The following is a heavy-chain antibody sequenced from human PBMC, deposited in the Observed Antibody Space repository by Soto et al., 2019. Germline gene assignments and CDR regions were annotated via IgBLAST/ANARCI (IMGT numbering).Heavy chain of an antibody. D-gene: IGHD3-10*01. Sequence: GGSLRLSCAASGFTFSSYAMHWVRQAPGKGLEWVAVISYDGSNKYYADSVKGRFTISRDNSKNTLYLQMNSLRAEDTAVYYCARDPGGGSGSLMDVWGQGTTVTVSS. V-gene: IGHV3-30-3*01. CDR2: ISYDGSNK. CDR3: ARDPGGGSGSLMDV. J-gene: IGHJ6*02. CDR1: GFTFSSYA.